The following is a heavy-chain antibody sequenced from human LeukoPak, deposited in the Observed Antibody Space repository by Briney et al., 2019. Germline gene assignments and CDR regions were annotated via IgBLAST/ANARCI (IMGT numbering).Heavy chain of an antibody. CDR1: AGSISTYY. CDR2: IHYSGST. Sequence: SETLSLTCSVSAGSISTYYWSWIRPHPGKGLEWIGYIHYSGSTNYNPYLNRRVTISVDTSKPQFSLNLSSVTAAHTAVYYCARSSDLLYNWLDPWGQGTLVTVAS. V-gene: IGHV4-59*08. CDR3: ARSSDLLYNWLDP. D-gene: IGHD3-10*01. J-gene: IGHJ5*02.